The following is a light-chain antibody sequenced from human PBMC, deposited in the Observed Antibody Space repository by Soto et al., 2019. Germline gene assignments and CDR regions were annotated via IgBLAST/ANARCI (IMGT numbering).Light chain of an antibody. J-gene: IGKJ1*01. CDR1: QSISSY. CDR2: AAS. CDR3: QQSYNMPWT. V-gene: IGKV1-39*01. Sequence: DIQMTQSPSSLSASVGDRVTISCXASQSISSYLSWYQQKPGKAPKLLIFAASSLESGVPSRFSGSGSGTDYTLTISSLQPEDFATYHCQQSYNMPWTFGQRAKVDI.